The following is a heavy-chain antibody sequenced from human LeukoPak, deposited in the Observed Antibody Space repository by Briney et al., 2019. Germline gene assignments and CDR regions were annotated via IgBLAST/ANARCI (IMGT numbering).Heavy chain of an antibody. Sequence: GGSLRLSCAASGFTFSSYAMSWVREAPGKGLEWVSAISGSGGSTYYVDSVKGRFTISRDNSKNTLYLQMNSLRAEDTAVYYCAKDQGYGGEFDYWGQGTLVTVSS. V-gene: IGHV3-23*01. D-gene: IGHD4-23*01. CDR2: ISGSGGST. J-gene: IGHJ4*02. CDR3: AKDQGYGGEFDY. CDR1: GFTFSSYA.